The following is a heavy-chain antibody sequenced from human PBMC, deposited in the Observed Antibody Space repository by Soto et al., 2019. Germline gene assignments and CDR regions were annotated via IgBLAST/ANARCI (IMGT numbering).Heavy chain of an antibody. J-gene: IGHJ6*02. CDR2: ISGSGGST. Sequence: PGGSLRLCCAASGFSLSSYAMSGVRQAPGKGLDWVSAISGSGGSTYYADSVKGRFTISRDNSKNTLYLQMNSLRAEDTAVYYCAKARRYSGYDYHYYYGMDVWGQGTTVTVSS. CDR3: AKARRYSGYDYHYYYGMDV. V-gene: IGHV3-23*01. D-gene: IGHD5-12*01. CDR1: GFSLSSYA.